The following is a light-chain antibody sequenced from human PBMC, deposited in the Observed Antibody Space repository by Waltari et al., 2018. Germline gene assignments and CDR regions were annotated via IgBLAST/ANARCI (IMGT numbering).Light chain of an antibody. CDR2: AAS. V-gene: IGKV1D-17*01. Sequence: NIQMTQSPSAMSASVGERVTITCRARQGISNYLAWFQQKPGKVPKHLIYAASSLQSGVPSRFSGSGSGTEFTLTISSLQPEDFATYYCLQHNSYPPLTFGGGTKVEIK. CDR3: LQHNSYPPLT. J-gene: IGKJ4*01. CDR1: QGISNY.